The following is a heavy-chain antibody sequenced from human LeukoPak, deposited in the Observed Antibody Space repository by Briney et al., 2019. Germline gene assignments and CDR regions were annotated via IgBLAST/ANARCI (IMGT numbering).Heavy chain of an antibody. D-gene: IGHD4-17*01. Sequence: PSETLSLTCTVSGGSITSGGYYWSWIRQLPGKGLEWIGYIHYNGSTYYNPSLKSRLTMSVDTSKSQFSLKLSSVTAVDTAVYYCARSSGAYGDYYFDYWGQGNLVTVSS. V-gene: IGHV4-31*03. CDR1: GGSITSGGYY. CDR2: IHYNGST. CDR3: ARSSGAYGDYYFDY. J-gene: IGHJ4*02.